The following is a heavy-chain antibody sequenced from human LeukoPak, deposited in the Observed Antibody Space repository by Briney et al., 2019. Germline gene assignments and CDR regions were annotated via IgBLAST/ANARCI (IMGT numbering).Heavy chain of an antibody. CDR2: IKDDGSHT. J-gene: IGHJ4*02. V-gene: IGHV3-74*01. CDR3: ARGSGIITGIDE. Sequence: PGGSLRLSCAASGFTFSGSAMHWVRQAPGKGLVWVSRIKDDGSHTNYADSVKGRFTISRDNAKNTLSLQMNSLRAEDTAVYYCARGSGIITGIDEWGQGTLVTVSS. CDR1: GFTFSGSA. D-gene: IGHD6-25*01.